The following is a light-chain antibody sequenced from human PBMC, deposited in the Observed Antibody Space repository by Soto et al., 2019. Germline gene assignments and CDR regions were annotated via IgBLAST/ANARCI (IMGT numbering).Light chain of an antibody. CDR1: QSISSF. CDR3: QQSYSTPPT. V-gene: IGKV1-39*01. Sequence: DIQMTQSPSSLSASVGDRVTITCRASQSISSFLNWYQQKPGKAPNLLIYAASSLESGVPSRFSGSGSGTAFTLTISSLQPEDFATYYCQQSYSTPPTFGQGTKLEIK. J-gene: IGKJ2*01. CDR2: AAS.